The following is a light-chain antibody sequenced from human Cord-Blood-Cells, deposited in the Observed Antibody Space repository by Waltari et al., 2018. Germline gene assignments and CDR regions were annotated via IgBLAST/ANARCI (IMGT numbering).Light chain of an antibody. CDR2: EVS. V-gene: IGLV2-18*02. CDR3: SSYTSSSTVV. J-gene: IGLJ2*01. CDR1: SSDVGGYNR. Sequence: QSALTQPPSVSGSPGQSVTISCTGTSSDVGGYNRVSWYQQPPGPAPKLMFYEVSNRPSGVPYRFSGSKSGNTASLTISGLQAEEEADYYCSSYTSSSTVVFGGGTKLTVL.